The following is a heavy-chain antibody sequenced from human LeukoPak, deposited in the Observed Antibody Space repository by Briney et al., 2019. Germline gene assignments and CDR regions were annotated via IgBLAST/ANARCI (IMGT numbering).Heavy chain of an antibody. CDR2: IYHGGNT. Sequence: SETLSLTCAVSGDSINSNNWWNWVRQPPGEGLEWIGEIYHGGNTNYNPSLKSRVTISVDKSNNQFSLKLRSVTAADTAVYYCARYRRGIVVVPAADWYFDLWGRGTLVTVSS. J-gene: IGHJ2*01. CDR1: GDSINSNNW. CDR3: ARYRRGIVVVPAADWYFDL. D-gene: IGHD2-2*01. V-gene: IGHV4-4*02.